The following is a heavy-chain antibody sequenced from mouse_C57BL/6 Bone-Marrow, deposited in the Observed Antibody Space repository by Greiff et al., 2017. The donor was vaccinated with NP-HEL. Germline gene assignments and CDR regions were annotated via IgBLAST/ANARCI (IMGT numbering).Heavy chain of an antibody. Sequence: VQLQQSGAELARPGASVKLSCKASGYTFTSYGISWVKQRTGQGLEWIGEIYPRSGNTYYNEKFTGKATLTADKSSSTAYMELRSLTYEDSAVYFCARERKVLLRYSYYAKDYWGQGTSVTVSS. CDR3: ARERKVLLRYSYYAKDY. CDR1: GYTFTSYG. V-gene: IGHV1-81*01. D-gene: IGHD1-1*01. J-gene: IGHJ4*01. CDR2: IYPRSGNT.